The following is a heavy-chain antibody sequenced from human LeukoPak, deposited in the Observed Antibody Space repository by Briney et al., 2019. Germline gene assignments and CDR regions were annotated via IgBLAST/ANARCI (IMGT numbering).Heavy chain of an antibody. CDR1: GFTFSSYS. CDR2: ISSSSSTI. CDR3: ARTYYYDSSGYYYETGGNAFDI. Sequence: GGSLRLSCAASGFTFSSYSMNWVRQAPGKGLEWVSYISSSSSTIYYADSVKGRFTISRDNAKNSLYLQMNSLRAEDTAVYYCARTYYYDSSGYYYETGGNAFDIWGQGTMVTVSS. J-gene: IGHJ3*02. D-gene: IGHD3-22*01. V-gene: IGHV3-48*04.